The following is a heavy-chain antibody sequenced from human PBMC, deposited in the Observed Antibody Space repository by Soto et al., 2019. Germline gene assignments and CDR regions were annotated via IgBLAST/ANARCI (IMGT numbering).Heavy chain of an antibody. CDR1: GHTFSDYY. Sequence: GGPVKVSCKASGHTFSDYYIHWVRQAPGQGLEWMGWINPNSGGTKYAPKFQGGVTMTRDTSITTAYMELSRLRSGDTAVYYCAREPATAKPEGVDFWGQGTLVTVSS. V-gene: IGHV1-2*02. CDR3: AREPATAKPEGVDF. J-gene: IGHJ4*02. D-gene: IGHD1-1*01. CDR2: INPNSGGT.